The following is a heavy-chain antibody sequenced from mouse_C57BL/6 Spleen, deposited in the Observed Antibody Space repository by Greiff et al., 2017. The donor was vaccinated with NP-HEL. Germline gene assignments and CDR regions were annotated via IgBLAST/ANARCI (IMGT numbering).Heavy chain of an antibody. J-gene: IGHJ2*01. D-gene: IGHD1-1*01. V-gene: IGHV1-42*01. CDR1: GYSFTGYY. CDR3: ARDGDYYGSTYLDY. Sequence: EVQLQQSGPELVKPGASVKISCKASGYSFTGYYMNWVKQSPEKSLEWIGEINPSTGGTTYNQKFKAKATLTVDKSSSTAYMQLKGLTSEDSAVYYCARDGDYYGSTYLDYWGQGTTLTVSS. CDR2: INPSTGGT.